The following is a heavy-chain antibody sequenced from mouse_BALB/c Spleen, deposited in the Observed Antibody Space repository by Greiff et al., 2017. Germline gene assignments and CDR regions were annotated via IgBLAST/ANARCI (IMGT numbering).Heavy chain of an antibody. D-gene: IGHD1-1*01. CDR2: ISDGGSYT. J-gene: IGHJ2*01. CDR1: GFTFSDYY. CDR3: ARARYYYGSSFIDY. V-gene: IGHV5-4*02. Sequence: EVQLVESGGGLVKPGGSLKLSCAASGFTFSDYYMYWVRQTPEKRLEWVATISDGGSYTYYPDSVKGRFTISRDNAKNNLYLQMSSLKSEDTAMYYCARARYYYGSSFIDYWGQGTTLTVSS.